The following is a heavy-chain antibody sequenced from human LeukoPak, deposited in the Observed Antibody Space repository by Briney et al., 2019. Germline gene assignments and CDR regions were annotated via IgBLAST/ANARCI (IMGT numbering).Heavy chain of an antibody. CDR2: IYYSGST. D-gene: IGHD1-14*01. CDR1: GGSISSSSYY. CDR3: ARRSQKDRRAAFDI. J-gene: IGHJ3*02. V-gene: IGHV4-39*01. Sequence: SETLSLTCTVSGGSISSSSYYWGWIRQPPGKGLEWIGSIYYSGSTYYNPSLKSRVTISVDTSKNQCSLKMSSVTAADTVVYYCARRSQKDRRAAFDIWGQGTMVTVSS.